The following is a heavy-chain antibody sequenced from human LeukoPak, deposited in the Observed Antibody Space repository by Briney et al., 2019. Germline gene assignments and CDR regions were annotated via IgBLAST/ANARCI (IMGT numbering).Heavy chain of an antibody. D-gene: IGHD2-21*01. V-gene: IGHV4-34*01. CDR3: ARGLVGLDY. CDR2: INHSGST. Sequence: SETLSLTCAVHGGSFSGYYWSWIRQPPGKGLEWIGEINHSGSTNYNPSLKSRVTISVDTSKNQFSLKLSSVTAADTAVYYCARGLVGLDYWGQGTLVTVSS. CDR1: GGSFSGYY. J-gene: IGHJ4*02.